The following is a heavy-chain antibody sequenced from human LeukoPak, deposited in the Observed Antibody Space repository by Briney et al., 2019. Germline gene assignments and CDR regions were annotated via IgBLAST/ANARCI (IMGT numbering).Heavy chain of an antibody. Sequence: GGSLRLSCEASGFTFSSYSMNWVRQAPGKGLEWVSGISGSGGTTYYADSVEGRFTISRDNSKITLYLQMNSLRAEDTAVYYCAKVRANRFASFDYWGQGTLVTVSS. CDR3: AKVRANRFASFDY. V-gene: IGHV3-23*01. D-gene: IGHD1/OR15-1a*01. J-gene: IGHJ4*02. CDR1: GFTFSSYS. CDR2: ISGSGGTT.